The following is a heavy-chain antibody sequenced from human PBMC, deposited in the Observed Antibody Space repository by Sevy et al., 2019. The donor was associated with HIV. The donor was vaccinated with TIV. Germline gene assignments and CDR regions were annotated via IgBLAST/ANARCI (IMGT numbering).Heavy chain of an antibody. Sequence: GGSLRLSCAASGFTVSSNYMSWVRQAPGKGLEWASVIYSGGSTYYADSVKGRFTISRDNSKNTLYLQMNSLRAEDTAVYYCARGLYDSSGYYPLDYWGQGTLVTVSS. V-gene: IGHV3-53*01. D-gene: IGHD3-22*01. CDR1: GFTVSSNY. J-gene: IGHJ4*02. CDR2: IYSGGST. CDR3: ARGLYDSSGYYPLDY.